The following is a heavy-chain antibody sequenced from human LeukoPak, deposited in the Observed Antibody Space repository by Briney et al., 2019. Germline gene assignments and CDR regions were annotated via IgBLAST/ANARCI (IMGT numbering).Heavy chain of an antibody. D-gene: IGHD3-10*01. CDR3: ARRSYYYGSGSYYLLDY. CDR1: GYTFTSCA. J-gene: IGHJ4*02. V-gene: IGHV7-4-1*02. Sequence: ASVKVSCKASGYTFTSCAISWVRQAPGQGLEWMGWINTNTGNPTYAQGFTGRFVFSLDTSVSTAYLQISSLKAEDTAVYYCARRSYYYGSGSYYLLDYWGQGTLVTVSS. CDR2: INTNTGNP.